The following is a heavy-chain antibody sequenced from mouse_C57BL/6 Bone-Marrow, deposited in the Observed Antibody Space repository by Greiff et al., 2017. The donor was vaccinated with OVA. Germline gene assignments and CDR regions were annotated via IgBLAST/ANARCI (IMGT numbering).Heavy chain of an antibody. J-gene: IGHJ2*01. Sequence: EVKLVESGGGLVKPGGSLKLSCAASGFTFSSYAMSWVRQTPEKRLEWVATISDGGSYTYYPANVKGRFTISRDNAKNNLYLQMSHLKSEDTAMYYCARLLTTVVATDFDYWGQGTTLTVSS. D-gene: IGHD1-1*01. CDR3: ARLLTTVVATDFDY. CDR2: ISDGGSYT. V-gene: IGHV5-4*03. CDR1: GFTFSSYA.